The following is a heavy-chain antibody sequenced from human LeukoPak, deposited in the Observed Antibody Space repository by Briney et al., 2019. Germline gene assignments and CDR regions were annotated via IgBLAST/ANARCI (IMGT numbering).Heavy chain of an antibody. CDR3: AKDRGYSYGQYYYYGMDV. D-gene: IGHD5-18*01. CDR1: GFTFDDYA. J-gene: IGHJ6*02. V-gene: IGHV3-9*01. Sequence: GGSLRLSCAASGFTFDDYAMHWVRQAPGKGLEWVSGISWNGGSIGYADSVKGRFTISRDNAKNSLYLQMNSLRAEDTALYYCAKDRGYSYGQYYYYGMDVWGQGTTVTVSS. CDR2: ISWNGGSI.